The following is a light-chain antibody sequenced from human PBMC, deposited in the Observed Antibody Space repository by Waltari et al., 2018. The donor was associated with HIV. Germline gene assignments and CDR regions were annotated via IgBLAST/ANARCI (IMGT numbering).Light chain of an antibody. V-gene: IGLV1-40*01. CDR2: GNS. CDR3: QSYDSSLSGSV. Sequence: QSVLTQPPSVSGALGPRVTISCTGSSSNIGAGYDVHWYQQLPGTAPKLLIYGNSNRPSGVPDRFSGSKSGTSASLAITGLQAEDEADYYCQSYDSSLSGSVFGGGTKLTVL. CDR1: SSNIGAGYD. J-gene: IGLJ2*01.